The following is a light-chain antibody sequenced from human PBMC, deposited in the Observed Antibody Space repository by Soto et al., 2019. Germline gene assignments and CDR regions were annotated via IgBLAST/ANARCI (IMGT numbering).Light chain of an antibody. J-gene: IGKJ1*01. Sequence: AIQMTQSPSSLSASVGDRVPISXRASQGLVNALCWYQQKPGXTPKXXXDGXSNLQRGGPPRLSGSGSGTDFTLAISSLQPEYSATYYCLQDINYPWTFGQGTKVDIK. V-gene: IGKV1-6*01. CDR1: QGLVNA. CDR3: LQDINYPWT. CDR2: GXS.